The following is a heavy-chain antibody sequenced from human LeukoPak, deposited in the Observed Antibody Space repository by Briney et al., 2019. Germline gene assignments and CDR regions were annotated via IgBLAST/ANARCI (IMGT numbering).Heavy chain of an antibody. CDR3: ARGLTYYYGSGSYPGHY. D-gene: IGHD3-10*01. CDR2: INHSGST. CDR1: GGSFSGYY. Sequence: SETLSLTCAVYGGSFSGYYWSWIRQPPGKGLEWIGEINHSGSTNYNPSLKSRVTISVDTSKNQFSLKLSSVTAADTAVYYCARGLTYYYGSGSYPGHYWGQGTLVTVSS. J-gene: IGHJ4*02. V-gene: IGHV4-34*01.